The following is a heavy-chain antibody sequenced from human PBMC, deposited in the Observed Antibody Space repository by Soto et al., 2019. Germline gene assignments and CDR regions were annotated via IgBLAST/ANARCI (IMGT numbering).Heavy chain of an antibody. CDR3: ARTRQYISSSVGAFDI. Sequence: ASVKVSCKASGYTFTSYYTHWVRQAPGQGLEWMGIINPSGGSTSYAQKFQGRVTMTRDTSTSTVYMELSSLRSEDTAVYYCARTRQYISSSVGAFDIWCQGTIVTVSS. CDR2: INPSGGST. CDR1: GYTFTSYY. V-gene: IGHV1-46*01. D-gene: IGHD6-6*01. J-gene: IGHJ3*02.